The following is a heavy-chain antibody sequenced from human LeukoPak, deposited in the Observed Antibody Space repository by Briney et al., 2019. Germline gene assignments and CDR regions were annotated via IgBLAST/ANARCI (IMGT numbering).Heavy chain of an antibody. CDR2: ISYDGSNK. V-gene: IGHV3-30*07. CDR1: GFTFSSYA. D-gene: IGHD4/OR15-4a*01. CDR3: AKGVLQTDY. Sequence: GSLRLSCAASGFTFSSYAMHWVRQAPGKGLEWVAVISYDGSNKYYADSVKGRFTISRDNSKNTLYLQMNSLRAEDTAVYYCAKGVLQTDYWGQGTLVTVSS. J-gene: IGHJ4*02.